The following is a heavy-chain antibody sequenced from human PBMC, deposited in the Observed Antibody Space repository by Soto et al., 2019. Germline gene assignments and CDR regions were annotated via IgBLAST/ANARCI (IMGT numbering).Heavy chain of an antibody. D-gene: IGHD6-25*01. Sequence: QKQLVQSGPEVKKPGTSVMVSCKASGFTFSSSAVQWVRQARGQRLEWIGWIVVGSGDTKYTQKFQERVTISMDMSTSTAYMELSSLRSEDTAVYFCAAYSDGWTGFDYWGQGTLVTVSS. CDR2: IVVGSGDT. J-gene: IGHJ4*02. V-gene: IGHV1-58*01. CDR1: GFTFSSSA. CDR3: AAYSDGWTGFDY.